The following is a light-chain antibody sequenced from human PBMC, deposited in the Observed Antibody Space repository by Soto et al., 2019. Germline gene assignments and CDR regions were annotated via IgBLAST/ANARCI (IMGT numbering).Light chain of an antibody. CDR3: SSYISSSTLHVV. Sequence: QSALTQPASVSGSPGQSITISCTGTSSDVGSYNLVSWYQQHPGKAPKLMIYEGSKRPSGVSNRFSGSKSGNTASLTISGLQAEDEADYYCSSYISSSTLHVVFGGGTQLTVL. CDR1: SSDVGSYNL. J-gene: IGLJ2*01. CDR2: EGS. V-gene: IGLV2-14*02.